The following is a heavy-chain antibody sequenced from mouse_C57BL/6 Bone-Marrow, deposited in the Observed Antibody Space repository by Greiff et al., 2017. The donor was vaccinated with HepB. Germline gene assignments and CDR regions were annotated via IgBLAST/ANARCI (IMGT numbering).Heavy chain of an antibody. CDR3: ARDFYAMDY. V-gene: IGHV1-61*01. Sequence: QVQLKQPGAELVRPGSSVKLSCKASGYTFTSYWMDWVKQRPGQGLEWIGNISPSDSETHYNQKFKDKATLTVDKSSSTAYMQLSSLTSEDSAVYYCARDFYAMDYWGQGTSVTVSS. J-gene: IGHJ4*01. CDR1: GYTFTSYW. CDR2: ISPSDSET.